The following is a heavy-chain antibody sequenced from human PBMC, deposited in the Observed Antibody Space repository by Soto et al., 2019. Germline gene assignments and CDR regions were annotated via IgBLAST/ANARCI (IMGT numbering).Heavy chain of an antibody. CDR1: GFTFSSYS. CDR3: ARNYYDSSEYYFDY. Sequence: EVQLVESGGGLVKPGGSLRLSCAASGFTFSSYSMNWVRQAPGKGLEWVSSISSSSSYIYYADSVKGRFTISRDNAKNSLYLQMNSLRAKDTAVYYCARNYYDSSEYYFDYWGQGTLVTVSS. CDR2: ISSSSSYI. D-gene: IGHD3-22*01. V-gene: IGHV3-21*01. J-gene: IGHJ4*02.